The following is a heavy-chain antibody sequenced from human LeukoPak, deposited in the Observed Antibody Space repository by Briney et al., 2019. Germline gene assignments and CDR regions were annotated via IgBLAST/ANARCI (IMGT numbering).Heavy chain of an antibody. V-gene: IGHV3-23*01. J-gene: IGHJ4*02. CDR2: ISGSGGST. CDR1: GFTFSSYA. D-gene: IGHD4-23*01. Sequence: GGSLRLSCAASGFTFSSYAMSWVRQAPGKGLEWVSAISGSGGSTYYADSVKDRFTISRDNSKNTLYLQMNSLRAEDTAVYYCAKDLSYGGIYFDYWGQGTLVTVSS. CDR3: AKDLSYGGIYFDY.